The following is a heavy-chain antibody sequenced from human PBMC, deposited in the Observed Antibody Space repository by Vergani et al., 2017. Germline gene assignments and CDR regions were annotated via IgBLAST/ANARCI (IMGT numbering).Heavy chain of an antibody. J-gene: IGHJ6*02. CDR3: AAPPAVDGSCYFSDCYYGMDV. Sequence: QVQLQQWGAGLLKTSETLSLTCAVYGGSFSGYYWSWTRQPPGKGLEWIGEINHSGSTNYNPSLKSRVTISVDTSKNQFSLKLSSVTAADTAVYYCAAPPAVDGSCYFSDCYYGMDVWGQGTTVTVSS. D-gene: IGHD2-15*01. V-gene: IGHV4-34*01. CDR1: GGSFSGYY. CDR2: INHSGST.